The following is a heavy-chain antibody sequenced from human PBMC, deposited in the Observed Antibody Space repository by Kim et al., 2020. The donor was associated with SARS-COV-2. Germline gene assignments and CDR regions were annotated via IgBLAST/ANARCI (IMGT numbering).Heavy chain of an antibody. Sequence: PSLKSRVTISVDTSKNQFSLKLSSVTAADTAVYYCARIEDGIQLWLLISDWGQGTLVTVSS. D-gene: IGHD5-18*01. CDR3: ARIEDGIQLWLLISD. V-gene: IGHV4-31*02. J-gene: IGHJ4*02.